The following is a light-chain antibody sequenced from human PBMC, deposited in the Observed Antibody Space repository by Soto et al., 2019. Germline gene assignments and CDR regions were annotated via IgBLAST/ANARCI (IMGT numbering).Light chain of an antibody. V-gene: IGLV2-8*01. CDR1: SSDVGTYNY. J-gene: IGLJ1*01. Sequence: QSALTQPPSASGSPGPSVTISCTGTSSDVGTYNYVSWYQQHPGKAPKLMIYEVTKRPSGVPDRFSGSRSGNTASLTVSGLQGEDEADYYCSSYAGSNNYVFGTGTKVTVL. CDR2: EVT. CDR3: SSYAGSNNYV.